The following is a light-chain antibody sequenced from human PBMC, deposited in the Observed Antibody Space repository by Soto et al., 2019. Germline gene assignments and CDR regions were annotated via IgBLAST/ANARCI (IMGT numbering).Light chain of an antibody. J-gene: IGKJ4*01. CDR3: QKYATSPLT. CDR1: QSVGRNY. V-gene: IGKV3-20*01. Sequence: EIVLTQYPGTLSVSPGERATFSCRASQSVGRNYLAWYKHKPGQAPRLLIHAASSRATGIPDRFSGSGSGTDFTLIISRLEPEDCAVYYCQKYATSPLTFGGGTKVETK. CDR2: AAS.